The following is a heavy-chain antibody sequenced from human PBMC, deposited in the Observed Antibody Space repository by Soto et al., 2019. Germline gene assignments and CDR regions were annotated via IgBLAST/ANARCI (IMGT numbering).Heavy chain of an antibody. V-gene: IGHV3-23*01. J-gene: IGHJ3*02. CDR2: FRGSGDGT. Sequence: GSLRLSCAASGFTFSPYAMRLVRQALGKGLEWVSTFRGSGDGTYYADSVKGRFTVSRDNSNNQLYLQMNGLRAEDTAVYYCAKGPDPGAFDIWGQGTMVTVAS. D-gene: IGHD3-10*01. CDR3: AKGPDPGAFDI. CDR1: GFTFSPYA.